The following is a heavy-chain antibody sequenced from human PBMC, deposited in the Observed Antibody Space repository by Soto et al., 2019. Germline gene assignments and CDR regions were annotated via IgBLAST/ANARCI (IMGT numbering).Heavy chain of an antibody. D-gene: IGHD3-3*01. V-gene: IGHV4-31*03. CDR2: IYYSGST. Sequence: QVQLQESGPGLVKPSQTLSLTCTVSGGSISSGGYYWSWIRQHPGKGLEWIGYIYYSGSTYYNPSLKSRFTISVDTSKNHFSLKLSSVTAADTAVYYCARDQSSDYDFWRGYRNWFDPWGQGTLVTVSS. J-gene: IGHJ5*02. CDR1: GGSISSGGYY. CDR3: ARDQSSDYDFWRGYRNWFDP.